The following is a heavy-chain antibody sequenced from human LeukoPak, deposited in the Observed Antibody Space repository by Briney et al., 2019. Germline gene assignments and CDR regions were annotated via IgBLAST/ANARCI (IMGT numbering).Heavy chain of an antibody. D-gene: IGHD3-22*01. V-gene: IGHV1-2*04. CDR2: INPNSGGT. J-gene: IGHJ3*02. CDR3: ARSVARAYYYDSSGPNAFDI. CDR1: GYTFTGYH. Sequence: ASVKVSCKASGYTFTGYHMHWVRQAPGQGLEWMGWINPNSGGTNYAQKFQGWVTMTRDTSISTAYMELSRLRSDDTAVYSCARSVARAYYYDSSGPNAFDIWGQGTMVTVSS.